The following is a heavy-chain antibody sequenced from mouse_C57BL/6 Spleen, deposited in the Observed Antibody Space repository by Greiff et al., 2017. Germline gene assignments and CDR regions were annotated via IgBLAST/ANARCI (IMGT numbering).Heavy chain of an antibody. J-gene: IGHJ4*01. CDR1: GYTFTSYW. Sequence: QVQLQQPGAELVMPGASVKLSCKASGYTFTSYWMHWVKQRPGQGLEWIGEIDPSDSYTNYNQKFKGKSTLTVDKSSSTAYMQLSSLSSEDSAGYYCARTDYGRSMDYWGQGTSVTVSS. D-gene: IGHD1-1*01. CDR3: ARTDYGRSMDY. CDR2: IDPSDSYT. V-gene: IGHV1-69*01.